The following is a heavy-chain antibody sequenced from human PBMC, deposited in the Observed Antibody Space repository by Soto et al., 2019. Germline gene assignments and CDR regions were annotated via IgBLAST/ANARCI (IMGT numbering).Heavy chain of an antibody. V-gene: IGHV4-39*01. D-gene: IGHD2-8*01. Sequence: SETLSLTCTVSGGSISSSSYYWGWIRQPPGKGLEWIGSIYYSGSTYYNPSLKSRVTISVDTSKNQFSLKLSSVTAADTAVYYCGRLPPSRTDCTHGVCRRGLLFPYWGQGTLVTVSS. J-gene: IGHJ4*02. CDR2: IYYSGST. CDR3: GRLPPSRTDCTHGVCRRGLLFPY. CDR1: GGSISSSSYY.